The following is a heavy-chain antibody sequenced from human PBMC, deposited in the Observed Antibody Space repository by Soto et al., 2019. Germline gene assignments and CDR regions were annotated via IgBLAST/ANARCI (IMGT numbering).Heavy chain of an antibody. CDR1: GYTFTSYG. Sequence: QAPLVQSGAEVKKPGASVKVSCKPSGYTFTSYGITWVRQAHGRGLEGLGWSSAYNGNTDYAQKVQDRVTMTTDRSTSTAYMELRSLRSDDTAVYYCARADVLEYTRRFCLDFWGQGTLVTVSS. CDR2: SSAYNGNT. V-gene: IGHV1-18*01. CDR3: ARADVLEYTRRFCLDF. J-gene: IGHJ4*02. D-gene: IGHD2-2*01.